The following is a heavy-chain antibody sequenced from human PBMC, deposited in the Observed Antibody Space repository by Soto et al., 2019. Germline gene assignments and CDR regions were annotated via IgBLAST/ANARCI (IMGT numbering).Heavy chain of an antibody. V-gene: IGHV3-48*01. D-gene: IGHD5-12*01. CDR3: ARLLWVDIVATTPNDY. CDR2: ISSSSSTI. CDR1: GFTFSSYS. Sequence: GGSLRLSCAASGFTFSSYSMNWVRQAPGKGLEWVSYISSSSSTIYYADSVKGRFTISRDNAKNSLYLQMNSLRAEDTAVYYCARLLWVDIVATTPNDYWGQGTLVTVSS. J-gene: IGHJ4*02.